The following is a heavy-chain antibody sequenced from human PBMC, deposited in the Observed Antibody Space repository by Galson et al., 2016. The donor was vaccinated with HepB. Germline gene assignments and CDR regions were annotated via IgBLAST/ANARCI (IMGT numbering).Heavy chain of an antibody. Sequence: SLRLSCAAAGFTLRSYAMHWVRQSPGKGLEWVAVISYDGSNKYYADSVTGRFTISRDNSKNALYLQMNRLRAEDTAVYYCAKPPTGSYWGHVFEIWGQGTMVTVSA. CDR3: AKPPTGSYWGHVFEI. CDR2: ISYDGSNK. V-gene: IGHV3-30*18. J-gene: IGHJ3*02. CDR1: GFTLRSYA. D-gene: IGHD1-26*01.